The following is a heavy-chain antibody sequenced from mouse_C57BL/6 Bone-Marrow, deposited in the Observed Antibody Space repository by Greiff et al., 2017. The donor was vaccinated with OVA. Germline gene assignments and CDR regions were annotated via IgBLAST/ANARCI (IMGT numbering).Heavy chain of an antibody. D-gene: IGHD2-5*01. CDR1: GYTFTDYE. CDR2: IDPETGGT. J-gene: IGHJ4*01. V-gene: IGHV1-15*01. CDR3: TRGYSNYYDMDY. Sequence: QVQLKESGAELVRPGASVTLSCKASGYTFTDYELHWVKQTPLHGLEWIGAIDPETGGTAYNPTFTGQPILTADKSSSTAYMELRSLTSEDSAVYYCTRGYSNYYDMDYWGQGTAVTGSA.